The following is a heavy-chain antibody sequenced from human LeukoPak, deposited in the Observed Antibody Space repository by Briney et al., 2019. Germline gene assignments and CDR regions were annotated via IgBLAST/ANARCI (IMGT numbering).Heavy chain of an antibody. CDR3: AKDRKVAGSMDY. D-gene: IGHD6-19*01. CDR1: GFTFSSYA. Sequence: GALRLSCAASGFTFSSYAMSWVRQAPGQGLEWVSAISGSGGSTYYADSVKGRFTISRDNSKNTLYLQMDSLRAEDTAVYYCAKDRKVAGSMDYWGQGTRVTVSS. CDR2: ISGSGGST. J-gene: IGHJ4*02. V-gene: IGHV3-23*01.